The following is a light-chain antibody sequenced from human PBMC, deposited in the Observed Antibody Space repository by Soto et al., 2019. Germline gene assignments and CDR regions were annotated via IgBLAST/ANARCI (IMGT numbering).Light chain of an antibody. J-gene: IGLJ1*01. CDR2: AVT. CDR1: SSDVGGYNS. V-gene: IGLV2-11*01. CDR3: CSYAGTYTFV. Sequence: QSVLTQPRSVSGSPGQSVTISCTGTSSDVGGYNSVSWYQQHPGKAPKLMIYAVTKRPSGVPARFSGSKSGNTASLTISGLQAEDEADYYCCSYAGTYTFVFGTETKLTVL.